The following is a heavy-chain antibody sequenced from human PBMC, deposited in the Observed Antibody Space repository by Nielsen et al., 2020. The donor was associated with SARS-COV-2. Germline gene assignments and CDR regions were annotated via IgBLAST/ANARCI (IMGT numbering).Heavy chain of an antibody. CDR1: GGSISSGGYY. CDR3: ARDRAAADIYYYYGMDG. Sequence: SETLSLTCTVSGGSISSGGYYWSWIRQHPGKGLEWIGYIYYSGSTYYNQSLKSRVTISVDTSKNQFSLKLSSVTAADTAVYYCARDRAAADIYYYYGMDGWGQGTTVTVSS. CDR2: IYYSGST. V-gene: IGHV4-31*03. D-gene: IGHD6-13*01. J-gene: IGHJ6*02.